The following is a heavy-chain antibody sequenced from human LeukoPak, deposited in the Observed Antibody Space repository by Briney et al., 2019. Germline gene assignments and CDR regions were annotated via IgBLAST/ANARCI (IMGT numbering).Heavy chain of an antibody. J-gene: IGHJ4*02. V-gene: IGHV3-11*05. D-gene: IGHD6-19*01. CDR1: GFTFSDYY. Sequence: GGSLRLSCAASGFTFSDYYMSWIRQAPGKGLEGVSYISSGSSYTKYADSVKGRFTISRDNAKNSLYLQMNSLRAEDTAVYYCARERAGSFDYWGQGTLVTVSS. CDR2: ISSGSSYT. CDR3: ARERAGSFDY.